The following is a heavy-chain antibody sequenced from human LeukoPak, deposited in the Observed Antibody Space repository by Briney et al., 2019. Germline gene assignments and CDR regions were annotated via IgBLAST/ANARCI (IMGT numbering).Heavy chain of an antibody. Sequence: ASVKVSCKASGYTFTDYYIHWVRQAPGQGLEWMGWINPNNGDTNFAPNFHGRVTMTRGTSINTAYMDLSRLRPDDTAVYFCARDEVRGVMRVYGAEYFHHWGQGTLVSVSS. V-gene: IGHV1-2*02. CDR1: GYTFTDYY. CDR2: INPNNGDT. CDR3: ARDEVRGVMRVYGAEYFHH. J-gene: IGHJ1*01. D-gene: IGHD3-10*01.